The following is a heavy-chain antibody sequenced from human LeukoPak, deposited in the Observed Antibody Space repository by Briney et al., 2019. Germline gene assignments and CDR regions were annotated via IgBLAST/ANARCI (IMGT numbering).Heavy chain of an antibody. V-gene: IGHV1-24*01. CDR2: FDPEDGEA. Sequence: ASVKVSCKASGGTFSSYAISWVRQAPGKGLEWMGGFDPEDGEAIYAQKFQGRVTMTEDTSTDTAYMELSSLRSEDTAVYYCATGITMFLWGQGTLVTVSS. J-gene: IGHJ4*02. CDR1: GGTFSSYA. D-gene: IGHD3-10*02. CDR3: ATGITMFL.